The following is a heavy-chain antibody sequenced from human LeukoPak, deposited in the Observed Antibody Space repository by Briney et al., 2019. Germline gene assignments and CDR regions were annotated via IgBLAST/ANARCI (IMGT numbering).Heavy chain of an antibody. D-gene: IGHD2-15*01. Sequence: GGSLRLSCAASGFTFSSYSMNWVRQAPGKGLEWVSYISSSSSTIYYADSVKGRFAISRDNAKNSLYLQMNSLRAEDTAVYYCARSLYIGGLYYYYGMDVWGQVTTVTVSS. J-gene: IGHJ6*02. CDR2: ISSSSSTI. CDR3: ARSLYIGGLYYYYGMDV. CDR1: GFTFSSYS. V-gene: IGHV3-48*01.